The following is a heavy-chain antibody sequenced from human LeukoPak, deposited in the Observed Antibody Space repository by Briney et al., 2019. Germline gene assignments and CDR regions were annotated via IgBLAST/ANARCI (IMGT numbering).Heavy chain of an antibody. CDR3: ARDGCQWSGYYIYYYYMDV. J-gene: IGHJ6*03. Sequence: GGSLRLSCAASGFTFSSYAMYWVRQAPGEGLEYVSAISSNGGSSYYANSVKSRFTISRDNSKNTLYLQMGSVRAEDMAVYYCARDGCQWSGYYIYYYYMDVWGKGTTVTVCS. CDR2: ISSNGGSS. CDR1: GFTFSSYA. V-gene: IGHV3-64*01. D-gene: IGHD3-3*01.